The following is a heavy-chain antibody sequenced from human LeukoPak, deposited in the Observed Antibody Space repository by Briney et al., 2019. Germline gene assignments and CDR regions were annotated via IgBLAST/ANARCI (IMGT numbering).Heavy chain of an antibody. CDR3: ARRAGAYSHPYDY. D-gene: IGHD4/OR15-4a*01. CDR2: MYYSGST. V-gene: IGHV4-39*07. J-gene: IGHJ4*02. CDR1: GGSISSSSYF. Sequence: PSETLSLTCTVSGGSISSSSYFWGWIRQPPGTGLEWIGSMYYSGSTYYNPPLKSRVTMSVDTAKNQFSLKLSSVTAADTAVYYCARRAGAYSHPYDYWGQGTLVTVSS.